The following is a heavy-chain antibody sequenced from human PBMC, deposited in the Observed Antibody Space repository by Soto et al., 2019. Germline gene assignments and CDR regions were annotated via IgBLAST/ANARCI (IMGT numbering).Heavy chain of an antibody. V-gene: IGHV1-8*01. J-gene: IGHJ6*02. CDR1: GYTFSSYD. D-gene: IGHD2-2*01. CDR2: MSPNSGNT. CDR3: ARGIDQGMDV. Sequence: QVQLVQSGAEVKKPGASVKVSCKASGYTFSSYDINWVRQATGQGLEWMGWMSPNSGNTGYAQKFEXXVXMXXNTSISTTYMELSSLRSEDTAVYYCARGIDQGMDVWGQGTTVTVSS.